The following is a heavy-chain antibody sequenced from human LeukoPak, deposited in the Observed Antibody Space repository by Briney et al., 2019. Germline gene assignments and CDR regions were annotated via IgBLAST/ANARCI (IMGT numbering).Heavy chain of an antibody. CDR3: TTASQLDYYYGMDV. J-gene: IGHJ6*02. CDR2: IKSKTDGGTT. D-gene: IGHD6-6*01. Sequence: GGSLRLSCAASGFTFSNAWMNWVRQAPGKGLEWVGRIKSKTDGGTTDYAAPVKGRFTISRDDSKNTLYLQMNSLKTEDTAVYYCTTASQLDYYYGMDVWDQGTTVTVSS. CDR1: GFTFSNAW. V-gene: IGHV3-15*07.